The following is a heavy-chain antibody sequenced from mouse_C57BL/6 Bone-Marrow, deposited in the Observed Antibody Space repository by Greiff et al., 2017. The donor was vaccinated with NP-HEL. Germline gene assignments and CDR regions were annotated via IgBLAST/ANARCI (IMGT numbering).Heavy chain of an antibody. CDR2: ISDGGSYT. CDR1: GFTFSSYA. CDR3: ARDRDGYYGYYAMDY. V-gene: IGHV5-4*01. D-gene: IGHD2-3*01. J-gene: IGHJ4*01. Sequence: EVQVVESGGGLVKPGGSLKLSCAASGFTFSSYAMSWVRQTPEKRLEWVATISDGGSYTYYPDNVKGRFTISRDNAKNNLYLQMSHLKSEDTAMYYCARDRDGYYGYYAMDYWGQGTSVTVSS.